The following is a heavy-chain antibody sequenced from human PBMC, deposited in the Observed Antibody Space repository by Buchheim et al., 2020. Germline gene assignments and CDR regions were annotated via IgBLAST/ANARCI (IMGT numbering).Heavy chain of an antibody. Sequence: EVQLLESGGGLVQPGGSLRLSCAASGFTFSSYAMSWVRQAPGKGLEWVSAISGSGGSTYYADSVKGRFTISRDHSKNPLYLQMNSLRAEDTAVYYCAKIVDFWSGYPYYGMDVWGQGTT. D-gene: IGHD3-3*01. CDR3: AKIVDFWSGYPYYGMDV. J-gene: IGHJ6*02. V-gene: IGHV3-23*01. CDR2: ISGSGGST. CDR1: GFTFSSYA.